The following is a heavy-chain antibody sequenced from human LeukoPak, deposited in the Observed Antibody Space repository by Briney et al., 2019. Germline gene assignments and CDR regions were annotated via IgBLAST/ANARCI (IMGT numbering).Heavy chain of an antibody. CDR1: GYTLTELS. CDR3: ARESLTADPTLDY. J-gene: IGHJ4*02. D-gene: IGHD2-15*01. Sequence: VASVKVSCKVSGYTLTELSMHWVRQAPGKGLEWMGGFDPEDGETIYAQKFQGRVTMTTDPSTSTTYMELRTLRSDDTALYYCARESLTADPTLDYWGQGTLVTVSS. CDR2: FDPEDGET. V-gene: IGHV1-24*01.